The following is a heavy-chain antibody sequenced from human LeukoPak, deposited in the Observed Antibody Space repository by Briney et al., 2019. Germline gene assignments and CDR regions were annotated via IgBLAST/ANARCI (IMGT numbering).Heavy chain of an antibody. Sequence: KPSETLSLTCTVSGGSISSYYWSWIRQPPGKGLEWIANIYHTGSTNYNPSLSSRVTMSIDTAKNQFSLKLTSVTAADTAVYYCARRGRNSSGWQDYLWGQGTLVTVSS. J-gene: IGHJ4*02. CDR1: GGSISSYY. D-gene: IGHD6-25*01. CDR3: ARRGRNSSGWQDYL. CDR2: IYHTGST. V-gene: IGHV4-59*01.